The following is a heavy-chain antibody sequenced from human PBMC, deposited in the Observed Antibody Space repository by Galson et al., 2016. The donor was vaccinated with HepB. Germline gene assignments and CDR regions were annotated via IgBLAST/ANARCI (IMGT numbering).Heavy chain of an antibody. CDR3: ARLTYYYDSSGSGWYFDL. CDR1: GYTFRSNG. J-gene: IGHJ2*01. V-gene: IGHV1-8*02. CDR2: MNPNSGNT. D-gene: IGHD3-22*01. Sequence: SVKVSCKASGYTFRSNGISWVRQAPGQGLEWMGWMNPNSGNTGYAQKFQGRVTMTRNTSISTAYMELSSLRSEDTAVYYCARLTYYYDSSGSGWYFDLWGRGTLVTVSS.